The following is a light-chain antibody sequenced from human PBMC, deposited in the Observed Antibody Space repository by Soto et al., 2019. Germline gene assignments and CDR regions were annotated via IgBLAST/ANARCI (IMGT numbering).Light chain of an antibody. Sequence: QSVLTQPPSVSGAPGQRVTISCTGSSSNIGAGYPVHWYQQLPGTAPKLLVAGNRPSGVPDRFSVSKSGASASLAITGLQAEDEADYYCNSYTSTSNIVAFGGGTKVTVL. J-gene: IGLJ2*01. CDR3: NSYTSTSNIVA. V-gene: IGLV1-40*01. CDR1: SSNIGAGYP. CDR2: G.